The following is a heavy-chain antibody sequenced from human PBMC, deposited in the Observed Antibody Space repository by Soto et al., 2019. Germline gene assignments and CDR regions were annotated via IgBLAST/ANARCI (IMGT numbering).Heavy chain of an antibody. CDR2: IYWNDDK. CDR3: AHRAEYRSSWYAPFDY. J-gene: IGHJ4*02. V-gene: IGHV2-5*01. CDR1: GFSLSTSGVG. D-gene: IGHD6-13*01. Sequence: QITLKESGPTLVKPTQTLTLTCTFSGFSLSTSGVGVGWIRQPPGKALEWLALIYWNDDKRYSPSLKSRLTIPKDTSKNQVVLTMTNMDPVDTATYYCAHRAEYRSSWYAPFDYWGQGTLVTVSS.